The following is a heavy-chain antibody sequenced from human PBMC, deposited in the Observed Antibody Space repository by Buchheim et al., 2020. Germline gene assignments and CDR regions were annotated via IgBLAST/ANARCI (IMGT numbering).Heavy chain of an antibody. V-gene: IGHV1-18*01. CDR2: IAVYNGDT. CDR1: GYTFSTYS. D-gene: IGHD3-22*01. Sequence: HVQLVQSGAEVKQPGASVKGSCKASGYTFSTYSISWVRQAPGHGLEWVGWIAVYNGDTESAQKVHGRVTMTTDTSTNTAYMELGSLTSDDTAVYYCARVQVGSGYHYDYWGQGT. CDR3: ARVQVGSGYHYDY. J-gene: IGHJ4*02.